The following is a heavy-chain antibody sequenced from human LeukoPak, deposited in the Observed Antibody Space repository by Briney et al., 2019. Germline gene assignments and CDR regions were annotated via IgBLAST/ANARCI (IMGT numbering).Heavy chain of an antibody. Sequence: GRSLRLSCAASGFTFSSYAMSWVRQAPGKGLEWVSAISGSGGSTHYADSVKGRFTISRDNSKNTLYLQMNSLRAEDTAVYYCGGYDYGDCRASYYFDYWGQGTLVTVSS. CDR1: GFTFSSYA. J-gene: IGHJ4*02. V-gene: IGHV3-23*01. CDR3: GGYDYGDCRASYYFDY. CDR2: ISGSGGST. D-gene: IGHD4-17*01.